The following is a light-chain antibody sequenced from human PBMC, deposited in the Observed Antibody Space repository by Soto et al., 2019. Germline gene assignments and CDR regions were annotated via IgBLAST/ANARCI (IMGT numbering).Light chain of an antibody. CDR1: QGISSD. CDR2: AAS. CDR3: LQDYNYPLT. J-gene: IGKJ4*01. V-gene: IGKV1-6*01. Sequence: AIQMTQSPSSLSASVGDRITITCRASQGISSDLGWYQQKPGKAPKLLIYAASSLQSGVPSRFSGSGSGTDFTLTINSLQPEDFATYYCLQDYNYPLTFGGGTKVEI.